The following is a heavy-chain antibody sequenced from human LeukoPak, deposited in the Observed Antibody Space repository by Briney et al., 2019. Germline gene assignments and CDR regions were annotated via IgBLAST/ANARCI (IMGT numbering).Heavy chain of an antibody. D-gene: IGHD4-17*01. CDR1: GFTFSSYE. J-gene: IGHJ6*03. CDR2: IKSKTDGGTT. CDR3: TTRPSVTVTTISSYYYYYMDV. Sequence: PGGSLRLSCAVSGFTFSSYEMNWVRQAPGKGLEWVGRIKSKTDGGTTDYAAPVKGRFTISRDDSKNTLYLQMNSLKTEDTAVYYCTTRPSVTVTTISSYYYYYMDVWGKGTTVTVSS. V-gene: IGHV3-15*01.